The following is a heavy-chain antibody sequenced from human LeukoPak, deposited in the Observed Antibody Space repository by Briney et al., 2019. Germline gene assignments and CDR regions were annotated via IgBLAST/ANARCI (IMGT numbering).Heavy chain of an antibody. D-gene: IGHD6-13*01. J-gene: IGHJ4*02. V-gene: IGHV4-39*07. CDR2: FYYSGST. Sequence: SETLSLTCTVSGGSISSSNYYWGWIRQPPGKGLEWIGSFYYSGSTYYNPSLKSRVTISVDTSKNQFSLKLSSVTAADTAVYYCASAPYSSSWYVGFDYWGQGTLVTVSS. CDR3: ASAPYSSSWYVGFDY. CDR1: GGSISSSNYY.